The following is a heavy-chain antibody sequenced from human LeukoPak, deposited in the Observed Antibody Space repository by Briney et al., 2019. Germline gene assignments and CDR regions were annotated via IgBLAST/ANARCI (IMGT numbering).Heavy chain of an antibody. CDR1: GFTFSSYA. J-gene: IGHJ4*02. V-gene: IGHV3-23*01. CDR3: AKKDSSVGALDY. Sequence: GGSLRLSCAASGFTFSSYAMSWVRQAPGKGLEWVSAISGSGGSTYYADSVKGRFTISRDNSKNTLYLQMNSLRAGDTAVYYCAKKDSSVGALDYWGQGTLVTVSS. D-gene: IGHD3-22*01. CDR2: ISGSGGST.